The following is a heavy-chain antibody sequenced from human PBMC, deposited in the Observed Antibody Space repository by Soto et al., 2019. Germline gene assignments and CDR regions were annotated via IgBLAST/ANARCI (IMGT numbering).Heavy chain of an antibody. J-gene: IGHJ4*02. CDR2: ISYDGSNK. D-gene: IGHD6-13*01. Sequence: SLRLSCAASGFTFSSYGMHWVRQAPGKGLEWVAVISYDGSNKYYADSVKGRFTISRDNSKSTLYLQMNSLRAEDTAVYYCAKDGLGSSWYFDYWGQGTLVTVSS. CDR1: GFTFSSYG. CDR3: AKDGLGSSWYFDY. V-gene: IGHV3-30*18.